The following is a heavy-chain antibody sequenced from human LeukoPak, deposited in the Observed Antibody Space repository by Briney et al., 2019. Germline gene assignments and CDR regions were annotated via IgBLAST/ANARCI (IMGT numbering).Heavy chain of an antibody. J-gene: IGHJ4*02. CDR1: GCTFSSYA. Sequence: PGGSLRLSCAASGCTFSSYAMSWVRQAPGKGLEWVSAISGSGGSTYYADSVKGRFTISRDNSKNTPYLQMNSLRAEDTAVYYCAKIDSSGYYKLYYFDYWGQGTLVTVSS. V-gene: IGHV3-23*01. CDR3: AKIDSSGYYKLYYFDY. D-gene: IGHD3-22*01. CDR2: ISGSGGST.